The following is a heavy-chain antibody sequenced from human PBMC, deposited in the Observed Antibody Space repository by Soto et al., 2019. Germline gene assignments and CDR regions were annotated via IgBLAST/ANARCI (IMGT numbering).Heavy chain of an antibody. CDR3: ARAPDGSGSYSYFHN. CDR1: GFTFSNYW. V-gene: IGHV3-7*03. CDR2: INRDVSEK. J-gene: IGHJ4*02. D-gene: IGHD3-22*01. Sequence: AGGSLRLSCVASGFTFSNYWMSWVRQAPGKGLQWVANINRDVSEKYYVDSLKGRFTISRDNAENSLYLEMNTLRAEDTAVYYCARAPDGSGSYSYFHNWGQGTVGTSPQ.